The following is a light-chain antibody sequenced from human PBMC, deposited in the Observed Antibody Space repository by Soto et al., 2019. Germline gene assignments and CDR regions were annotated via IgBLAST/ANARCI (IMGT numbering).Light chain of an antibody. V-gene: IGKV3-20*01. Sequence: EVVLTQSPGTLSLSPGERATLSCRASQSVSSSYLAWYQQKPGQAPRPLIYGASSRAIGIPDRFSGSGSGTEFTLTISRLEFFFLAEDYCQHYGTF. CDR2: GAS. CDR3: QHYGT. CDR1: QSVSSSY. J-gene: IGKJ3*01.